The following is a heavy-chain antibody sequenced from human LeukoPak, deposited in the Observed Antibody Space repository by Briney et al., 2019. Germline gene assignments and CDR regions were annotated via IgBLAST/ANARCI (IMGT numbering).Heavy chain of an antibody. D-gene: IGHD6-13*01. CDR1: GVPFGRYS. J-gene: IGHJ4*02. V-gene: IGHV3-7*03. CDR3: ARSIPYGTTWYGRSDY. CDR2: IKPDGTTK. Sequence: PGRSLRLSCAASGVPFGRYSMTWVRQAPGKGLEWVANIKPDGTTKFYVDSVKGRFTISRDNALNSLYLQMNSLRAEDTAIYYCARSIPYGTTWYGRSDYWGQGTLVTVSS.